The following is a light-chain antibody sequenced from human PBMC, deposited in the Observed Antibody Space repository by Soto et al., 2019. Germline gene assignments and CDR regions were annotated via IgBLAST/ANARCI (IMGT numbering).Light chain of an antibody. V-gene: IGKV3-15*01. Sequence: ETVMRQSPATLSVSPGERATLSCRASQSVSANLAWYQQKPGQVPRLLIYGAFTRATDIPARFSGSGSGTEFTLTISRLQSEDSAVYYCQQYNNWPRTFGQGTKV. CDR2: GAF. J-gene: IGKJ1*01. CDR1: QSVSAN. CDR3: QQYNNWPRT.